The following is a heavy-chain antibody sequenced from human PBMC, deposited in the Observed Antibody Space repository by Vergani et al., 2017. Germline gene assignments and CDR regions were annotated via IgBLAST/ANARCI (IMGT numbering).Heavy chain of an antibody. Sequence: QVQLQESGPGLVKPSQTLSLTCTVSGGSISSGDYYWSWIRPPPGKGLVWIGYIYDSGSTYYNPSRKNRVTISVYTSKNQFSLKLSSVTATDTAVYDCASASYYDSKGHDFDYWGQGTLVTVSS. CDR2: IYDSGST. CDR3: ASASYYDSKGHDFDY. D-gene: IGHD3-22*01. V-gene: IGHV4-30-4*08. J-gene: IGHJ4*02. CDR1: GGSISSGDYY.